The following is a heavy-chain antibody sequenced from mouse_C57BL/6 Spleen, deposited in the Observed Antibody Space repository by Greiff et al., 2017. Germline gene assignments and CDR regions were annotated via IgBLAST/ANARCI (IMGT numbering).Heavy chain of an antibody. CDR2: IDPSDSTT. J-gene: IGHJ4*01. CDR3: ARRDDYADYYAMDY. D-gene: IGHD2-4*01. CDR1: GYTFTSYW. Sequence: QVQLQQPGAELVKPGASVKLSCKASGYTFTSYWMQWVKQRPGQGLEWIGEIDPSDSTTNYNQKFKGKATLTVDTSSSTAYMQLSSLTSEDSAVYYCARRDDYADYYAMDYWGQGTSVTVSS. V-gene: IGHV1-50*01.